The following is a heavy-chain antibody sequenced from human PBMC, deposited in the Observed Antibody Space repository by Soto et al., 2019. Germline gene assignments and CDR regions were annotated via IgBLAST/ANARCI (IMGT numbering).Heavy chain of an antibody. Sequence: GGSLRLSCAASGFTFSSYAMSWVRQAPGKGLEWVSAISGSGGSTYYADSVKGRLTISRDNSKNTLYLQMNSLSAEDTDVYYCAKGRAVNYYYYMDVWGKGTTVTVSS. CDR3: AKGRAVNYYYYMDV. CDR1: GFTFSSYA. D-gene: IGHD4-4*01. V-gene: IGHV3-23*01. J-gene: IGHJ6*03. CDR2: ISGSGGST.